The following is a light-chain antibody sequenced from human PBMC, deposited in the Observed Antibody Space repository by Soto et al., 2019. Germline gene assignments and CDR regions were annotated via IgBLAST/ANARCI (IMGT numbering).Light chain of an antibody. CDR1: QSVGAN. Sequence: EIAKTRSPATLSVSPGERAALSCRASQSVGANLAWYQQKPGQPPRLLIYGASTRATGIPARFSGSGSGTEFTLTISSLKSEDFAVYYCQQYNKWPPYTFGQGTKVDSK. J-gene: IGKJ2*01. CDR2: GAS. CDR3: QQYNKWPPYT. V-gene: IGKV3-15*01.